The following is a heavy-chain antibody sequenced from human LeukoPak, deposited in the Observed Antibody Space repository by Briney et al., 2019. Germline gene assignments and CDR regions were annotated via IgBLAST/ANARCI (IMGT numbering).Heavy chain of an antibody. J-gene: IGHJ4*02. CDR2: ISGSGGST. CDR1: GFTFSSYA. V-gene: IGHV3-23*01. D-gene: IGHD6-19*01. CDR3: AKDSYPGIAVAGVMYYFDY. Sequence: GSLRLSCAASGFTFSSYAMSWVRQAPGKGLEWVSAISGSGGSTYYADSVKGRFTISRDNSKNTLYLQMNSLRAEDTAVYYCAKDSYPGIAVAGVMYYFDYWGQGTLVIVSS.